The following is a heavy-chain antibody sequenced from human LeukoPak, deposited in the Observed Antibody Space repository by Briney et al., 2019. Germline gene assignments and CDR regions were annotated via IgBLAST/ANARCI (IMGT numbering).Heavy chain of an antibody. D-gene: IGHD4-17*01. CDR3: ARGDYGDYPYDY. V-gene: IGHV4-59*01. CDR2: IYYSGST. CDR1: GGSISSYY. Sequence: SETLSLTCTVSGGSISSYYWSWIRQPPGKGLEWIGYIYYSGSTNYNPSLKSRVTTSVDTSKNQFSLKLSSVTAADTAVYCCARGDYGDYPYDYWGQGTLVTVSS. J-gene: IGHJ4*02.